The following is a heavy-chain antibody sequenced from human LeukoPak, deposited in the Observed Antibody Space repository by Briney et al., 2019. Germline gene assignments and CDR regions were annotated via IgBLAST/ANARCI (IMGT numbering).Heavy chain of an antibody. Sequence: GASVEVSCKASGYTFTSYYMHWVRQAPGQGLEWMGIINPSGGSTSYAQKFQGRVTMTRDTSTSTVYMELSSLRSEDTAVYYCARGHVYCSSTSCSLSWFDPWGQGTLVTVSS. D-gene: IGHD2-2*01. CDR2: INPSGGST. CDR3: ARGHVYCSSTSCSLSWFDP. V-gene: IGHV1-46*01. J-gene: IGHJ5*02. CDR1: GYTFTSYY.